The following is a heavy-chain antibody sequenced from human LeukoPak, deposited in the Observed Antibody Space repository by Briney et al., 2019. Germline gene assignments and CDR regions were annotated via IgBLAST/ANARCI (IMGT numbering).Heavy chain of an antibody. Sequence: PGGSLRLSCAASGFTFSSYEMNWVRQAPGKGLEWVSYISSSGSTIYYADSVKGRFTISRDNAKNSLYLQMNSLRAEDTAVYYCASGEASNSRFEQQPSYWGQGTLVIVSS. CDR3: ASGEASNSRFEQQPSY. CDR2: ISSSGSTI. J-gene: IGHJ4*02. CDR1: GFTFSSYE. D-gene: IGHD6-13*01. V-gene: IGHV3-48*03.